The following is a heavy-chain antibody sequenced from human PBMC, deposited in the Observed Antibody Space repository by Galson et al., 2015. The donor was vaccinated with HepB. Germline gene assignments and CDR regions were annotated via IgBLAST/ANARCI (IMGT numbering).Heavy chain of an antibody. Sequence: SLRLSCAASGFSFSDFGMHWVRQAPGEGLEWVAIMPHDDIQAYYAESVRGRFTISRDNSKNLLFLQMVSLRPEDTAVYYCAKDRAWGEIVSEVRHDFDYWGQGTLVTVSS. J-gene: IGHJ4*02. D-gene: IGHD5-12*01. CDR1: GFSFSDFG. CDR3: AKDRAWGEIVSEVRHDFDY. V-gene: IGHV3-30*02. CDR2: MPHDDIQA.